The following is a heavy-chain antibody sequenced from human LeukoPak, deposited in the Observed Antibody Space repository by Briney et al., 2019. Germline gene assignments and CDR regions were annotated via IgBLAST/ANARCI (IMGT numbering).Heavy chain of an antibody. D-gene: IGHD6-19*01. J-gene: IGHJ5*01. CDR3: ANFEPTMAGPYNWFDS. CDR2: ISGSGANT. CDR1: GFTFSSYA. V-gene: IGHV3-23*01. Sequence: GGSLRLSCAASGFTFSSYAMSWVRQAPGKGLEWVSGISGSGANTYYEDSVKGRFTISRDNSKNTLYLQMNSLRAEDTAVYYCANFEPTMAGPYNWFDSWGQGTLVTVSS.